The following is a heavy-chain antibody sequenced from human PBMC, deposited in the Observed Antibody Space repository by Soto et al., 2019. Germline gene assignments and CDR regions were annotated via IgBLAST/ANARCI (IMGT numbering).Heavy chain of an antibody. D-gene: IGHD3-22*01. CDR3: AISPPSWHYYDSSGYYYGDY. V-gene: IGHV1-69*01. Sequence: QVQLVQSGAEVKKPGSSVKVSCKASGGTFSSYAISWVRQAPGQGLEWMGGIIPIFGTANYAQKFQGRVTITADESTSTAYMELSSLRSEDTAVYYCAISPPSWHYYDSSGYYYGDYWGQGTLVTVSS. J-gene: IGHJ4*02. CDR2: IIPIFGTA. CDR1: GGTFSSYA.